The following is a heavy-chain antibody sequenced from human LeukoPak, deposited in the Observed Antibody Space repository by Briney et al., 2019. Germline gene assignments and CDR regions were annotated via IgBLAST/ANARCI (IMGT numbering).Heavy chain of an antibody. CDR1: GGSISSYY. J-gene: IGHJ4*02. D-gene: IGHD6-6*01. V-gene: IGHV4-4*09. Sequence: SGTLSLTCTVSGGSISSYYWSWIRQPPGKGLEWIGYIYTSGSTNYNPSLKSRVTISVDTSKNQFSLKLSSVTAADTAVYYCAIALSSSYSSSSHVGYYFDYWGQGTLVTVSS. CDR2: IYTSGST. CDR3: AIALSSSYSSSSHVGYYFDY.